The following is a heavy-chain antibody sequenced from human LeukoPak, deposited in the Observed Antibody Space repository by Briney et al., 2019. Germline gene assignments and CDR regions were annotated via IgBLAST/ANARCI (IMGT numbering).Heavy chain of an antibody. CDR1: GGSISSYY. D-gene: IGHD3-22*01. J-gene: IGHJ4*02. Sequence: SETLSLTCTVSGGSISSYYWSWIRQPAGKGLEWIGRIYTSGSTNYNPSLKSRVTMSVDTSKNQFSLKLSSVTAADTAVYYCARLMYYYDSSGYYYFDYWGQGTLVTVSS. CDR2: IYTSGST. CDR3: ARLMYYYDSSGYYYFDY. V-gene: IGHV4-4*07.